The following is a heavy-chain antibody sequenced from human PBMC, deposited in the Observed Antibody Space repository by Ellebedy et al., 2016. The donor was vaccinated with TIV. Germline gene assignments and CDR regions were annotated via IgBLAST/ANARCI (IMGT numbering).Heavy chain of an antibody. D-gene: IGHD6-19*01. CDR1: GDSLISDH. J-gene: IGHJ4*02. V-gene: IGHV4-59*01. Sequence: SETLSLTCTVSGDSLISDHWSWIRQPPGKGLEWIGYIYYSGNTNYNPSLKTRVTISVDISKNQFSLRLNSLTAADTAVYFCARGSGWYKYWGQGTLVTVSS. CDR3: ARGSGWYKY. CDR2: IYYSGNT.